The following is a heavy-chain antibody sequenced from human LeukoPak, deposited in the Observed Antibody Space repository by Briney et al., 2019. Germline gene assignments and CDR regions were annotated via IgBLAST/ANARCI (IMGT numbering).Heavy chain of an antibody. CDR1: GDSVSRNNIA. V-gene: IGHV6-1*01. Sequence: SQTLSLTCVISGDSVSRNNIAWNWIRQPPSRGLEWLGRTYYNSQWYTDYAVSVRSRITINPDTSKNQFSLQLNSVTPEDTAVYYCARGRDVVVVPAADFDYWGQGILVTVSS. D-gene: IGHD2-2*01. J-gene: IGHJ4*02. CDR2: TYYNSQWYT. CDR3: ARGRDVVVVPAADFDY.